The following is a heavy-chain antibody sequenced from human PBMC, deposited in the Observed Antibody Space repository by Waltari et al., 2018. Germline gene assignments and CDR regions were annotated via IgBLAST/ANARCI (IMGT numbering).Heavy chain of an antibody. V-gene: IGHV5-51*01. J-gene: IGHJ5*02. CDR1: GYSFTSSW. Sequence: EVQLVQSGAEVKRPGESLKISCKTSGYSFTSSWISWVRQMPGKGLEWMGSIYPGDSDTKYNPSFQGHVTISADKSISTTYLQWSSLKASDTATYYCAKGESGYSYGRFDVWGPGVLVTVSS. D-gene: IGHD5-18*01. CDR2: IYPGDSDT. CDR3: AKGESGYSYGRFDV.